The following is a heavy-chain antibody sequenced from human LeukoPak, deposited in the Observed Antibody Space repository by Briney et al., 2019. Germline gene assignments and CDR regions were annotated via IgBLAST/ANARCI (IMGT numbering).Heavy chain of an antibody. CDR1: GYRFFSNH. Sequence: ASVKVSCKASGYRFFSNHIYWVRQALGQGVELMGWIMPDISESSSAQNFQGRVTMTWDTSITSAYMGLSSLTSDDTAVYFCAREAGVKGLDVWGQGTMVTVSS. J-gene: IGHJ3*01. CDR3: AREAGVKGLDV. CDR2: IMPDISES. V-gene: IGHV1-2*02.